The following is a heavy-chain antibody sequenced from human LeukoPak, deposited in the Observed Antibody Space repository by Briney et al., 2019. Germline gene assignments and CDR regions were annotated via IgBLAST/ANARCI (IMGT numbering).Heavy chain of an antibody. J-gene: IGHJ4*02. CDR1: GFTFSSYW. D-gene: IGHD5-18*01. Sequence: PGGSLRLPCAASGFTFSSYWMSWVRQAPGKGLEWVANIKQDGSEKYYVDSVKGRFTISRDNAKNSLYLQMNSLRAEDTAVYYCARDGGGYSYGYSDYWGQGTLVTVSS. V-gene: IGHV3-7*03. CDR2: IKQDGSEK. CDR3: ARDGGGYSYGYSDY.